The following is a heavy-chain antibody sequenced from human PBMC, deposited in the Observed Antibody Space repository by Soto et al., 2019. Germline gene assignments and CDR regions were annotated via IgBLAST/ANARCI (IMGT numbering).Heavy chain of an antibody. CDR3: ASHGGGYNFGTHDF. CDR2: ISYDGSNK. Sequence: VQLLESGGGVVQPGRSLRLSCAASGFTFSRNAMHWVRQAPGKGLEWVAVISYDGSNKYYADSVKGRFTISRDNYKNTLHLHMNSLIAEDTALYYCASHGGGYNFGTHDFWGQGTLVTVSS. D-gene: IGHD5-18*01. CDR1: GFTFSRNA. V-gene: IGHV3-30*14. J-gene: IGHJ4*02.